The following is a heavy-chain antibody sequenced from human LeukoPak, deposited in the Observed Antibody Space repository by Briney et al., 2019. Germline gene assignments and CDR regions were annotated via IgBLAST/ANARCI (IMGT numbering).Heavy chain of an antibody. Sequence: GGSLRLSCAASEFSVGSNYMTWVRQAPGKGLEWVSLIYSGGSTYYADSVKGRFTISRDNSKNTLYLQMGSLRAEDMAVYYCARVSAVTTFGYFDYWGQGTLVTVSS. CDR2: IYSGGST. J-gene: IGHJ4*02. D-gene: IGHD4-11*01. V-gene: IGHV3-66*01. CDR3: ARVSAVTTFGYFDY. CDR1: EFSVGSNY.